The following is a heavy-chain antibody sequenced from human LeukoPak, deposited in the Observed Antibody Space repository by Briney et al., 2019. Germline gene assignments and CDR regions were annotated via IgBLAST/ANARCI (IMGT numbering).Heavy chain of an antibody. CDR1: GYTFTSYD. Sequence: ASVKVSCKASGYTFTSYDINWVRQATGQGLEWMGWMNPNSGNTGYAQKFQGRVTMTRNTSISTAYMELSSLRSEDTAVYYCARAGAYGGARLLPVNWGQGTLVTVSS. CDR3: ARAGAYGGARLLPVN. J-gene: IGHJ4*02. D-gene: IGHD2-21*02. V-gene: IGHV1-8*01. CDR2: MNPNSGNT.